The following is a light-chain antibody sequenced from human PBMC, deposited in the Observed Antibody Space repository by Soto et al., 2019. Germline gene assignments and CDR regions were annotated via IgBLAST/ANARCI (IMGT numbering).Light chain of an antibody. CDR1: QTISRY. J-gene: IGKJ1*01. CDR2: AAS. Sequence: DTQMTKSPSSLSASVGDRVTITCRTSQTISRYLNWYQQKPGKAPKLLIYAASNLQSGVPSRFSGSGSGTDFTLTISCLQPEYFATYSCHQSFTSPWTFGQGTNVEI. CDR3: HQSFTSPWT. V-gene: IGKV1-39*01.